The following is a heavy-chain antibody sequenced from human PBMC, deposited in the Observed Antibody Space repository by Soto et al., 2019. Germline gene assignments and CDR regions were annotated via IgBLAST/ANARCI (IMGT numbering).Heavy chain of an antibody. V-gene: IGHV3-9*01. CDR2: INWDVYSI. Sequence: PGGSLRLSWLASWCKFDDHVMHWVRQVPGKGLEWVGHINWDVYSIGYGDSVRGRFSISRDNAKNTLYLQMNSLRPEDTALYYCARSWSGSTSGRVDVWGRGTTVTV. D-gene: IGHD1-26*01. CDR3: ARSWSGSTSGRVDV. J-gene: IGHJ6*03. CDR1: WCKFDDHV.